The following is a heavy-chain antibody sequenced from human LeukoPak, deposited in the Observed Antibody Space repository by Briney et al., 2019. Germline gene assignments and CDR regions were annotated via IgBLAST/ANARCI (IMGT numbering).Heavy chain of an antibody. D-gene: IGHD3-22*01. V-gene: IGHV1-3*01. CDR2: INAGNGNI. CDR1: GYTFTSHA. CDR3: ARKGYDSSGYYKSNYFDY. Sequence: ASVKVSYKASGYTFTSHAMHWVRQAPGQRLEWMGWINAGNGNIKYSQRFQGRVTITRDTSASTAYMELSSLRSEDTAVYYCARKGYDSSGYYKSNYFDYWGQGTLVTVSS. J-gene: IGHJ4*02.